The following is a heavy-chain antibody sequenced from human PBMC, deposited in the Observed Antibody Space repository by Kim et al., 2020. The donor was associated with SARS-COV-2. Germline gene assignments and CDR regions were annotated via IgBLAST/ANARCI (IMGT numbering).Heavy chain of an antibody. CDR1: GFTFSSYG. V-gene: IGHV3-33*01. CDR3: ARVGDYYGSGYYFGY. D-gene: IGHD3-10*01. J-gene: IGHJ4*02. Sequence: GGSLRLSCAASGFTFSSYGMHWVRQAPGKGLEWVAVIWYDGSNNYYADSVKGRFTISRDNSKNTLYLQMNSLRAEDTAVYYCARVGDYYGSGYYFGYWGQGTLVTVSS. CDR2: IWYDGSNN.